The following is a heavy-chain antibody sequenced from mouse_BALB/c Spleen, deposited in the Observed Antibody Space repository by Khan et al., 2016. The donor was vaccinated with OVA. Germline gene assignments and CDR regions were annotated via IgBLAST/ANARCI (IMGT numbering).Heavy chain of an antibody. CDR1: GYSITSDYA. Sequence: EVKLLESGPGLVKPSQSLSLTCTVTGYSITSDYAWNWIRQFPGNKLEWMGFISYSGNTNYNPSLKSRFSITRDTSTNQFFLQLNSVTTEDTATYYCARVYGGDFDYWGQGTTLTVSS. V-gene: IGHV3-2*02. CDR2: ISYSGNT. CDR3: ARVYGGDFDY. J-gene: IGHJ2*01. D-gene: IGHD2-10*02.